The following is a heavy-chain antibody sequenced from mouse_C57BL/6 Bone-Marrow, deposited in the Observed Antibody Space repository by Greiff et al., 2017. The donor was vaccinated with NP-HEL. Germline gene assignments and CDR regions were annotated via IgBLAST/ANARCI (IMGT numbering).Heavy chain of an antibody. V-gene: IGHV1-82*01. CDR1: GYAFSNSW. Sequence: LQESGPELVKPGASVKISCKASGYAFSNSWMNWVKQRPGRGLELIGRIYPGDGDTNYNGKFKGKATLTADKSSSTAYMQLSSLTSEDSAVYFCARDPGYAMDYWGQGTSVTVSS. CDR2: IYPGDGDT. CDR3: ARDPGYAMDY. J-gene: IGHJ4*01.